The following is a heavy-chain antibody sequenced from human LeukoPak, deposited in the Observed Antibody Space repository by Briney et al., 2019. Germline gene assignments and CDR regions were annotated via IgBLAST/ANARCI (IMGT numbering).Heavy chain of an antibody. V-gene: IGHV3-7*01. J-gene: IGHJ4*02. CDR1: GFTFSSYA. CDR3: ARDQWYSSSDF. D-gene: IGHD6-6*01. CDR2: IKKDGSEK. Sequence: GGSLRLSCAASGFTFSSYAMSWVRQAPGKGLEWVANIKKDGSEKYYVDSVKGRFTISRDNAKNSLYLQMNSLRAEDTAVYYCARDQWYSSSDFWGQGTLVTVSS.